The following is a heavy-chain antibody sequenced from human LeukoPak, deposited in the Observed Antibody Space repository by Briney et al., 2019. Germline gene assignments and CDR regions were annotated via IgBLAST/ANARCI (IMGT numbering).Heavy chain of an antibody. D-gene: IGHD6-6*01. CDR1: GYTFPGYY. CDR3: AREHSSSSGKVFDN. CDR2: INPSSGNT. Sequence: ASVKDSCKASGYTFPGYYMHWVRQAPGQGLEWMGWINPSSGNTNYAQKLQGRVTMTRDTSISTAYMELSRLRSDDTAVYYCAREHSSSSGKVFDNWGQGTLVTVSS. V-gene: IGHV1-2*02. J-gene: IGHJ4*02.